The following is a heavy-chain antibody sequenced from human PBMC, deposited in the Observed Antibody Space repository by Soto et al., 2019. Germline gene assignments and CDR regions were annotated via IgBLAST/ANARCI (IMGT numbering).Heavy chain of an antibody. V-gene: IGHV3-23*01. J-gene: IGHJ6*02. CDR3: TKSRRSVLMVYGFGGMDV. D-gene: IGHD2-8*01. CDR2: ISVSGDGT. CDR1: GFSVSDYA. Sequence: PGGSLRLSCAASGFSVSDYAMSWVRQAPGKGLEWVSSISVSGDGTYYGDSVKGRFTLSRDTSQKTLYLQMNNLRGEDTAVYFCTKSRRSVLMVYGFGGMDVCGRGTTVTVSS.